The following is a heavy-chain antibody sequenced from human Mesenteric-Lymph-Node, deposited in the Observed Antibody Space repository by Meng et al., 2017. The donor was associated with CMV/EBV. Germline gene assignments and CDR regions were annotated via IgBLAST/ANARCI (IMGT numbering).Heavy chain of an antibody. D-gene: IGHD6-19*01. Sequence: CTVSGDSISGNTFSWAWIRQTPGKGLEWIATIYYSGSTYYNPSLKRRATLSVDTSNNEFSLRLNSMTAADTGVYYCARHDTVASPFAYWGQGTLVTVSS. CDR3: ARHDTVASPFAY. J-gene: IGHJ4*02. CDR1: GDSISGNTFS. CDR2: IYYSGST. V-gene: IGHV4-39*01.